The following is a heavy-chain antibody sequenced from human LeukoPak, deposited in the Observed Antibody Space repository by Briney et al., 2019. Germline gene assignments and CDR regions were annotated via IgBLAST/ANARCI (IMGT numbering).Heavy chain of an antibody. Sequence: ASVKVSCKASGYTFTSYSINCVRQAPGQGLEWMGWISAYNGNTKYAQKVQSRVTMTTDTSTSTAYMELRSLRPDDTAVYYCARGLGGSGSYFLTFDYWGQGTLVTVSS. D-gene: IGHD1-26*01. J-gene: IGHJ4*02. CDR3: ARGLGGSGSYFLTFDY. V-gene: IGHV1-18*01. CDR2: ISAYNGNT. CDR1: GYTFTSYS.